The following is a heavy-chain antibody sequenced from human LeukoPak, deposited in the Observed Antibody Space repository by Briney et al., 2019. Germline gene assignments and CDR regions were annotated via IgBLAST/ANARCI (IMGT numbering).Heavy chain of an antibody. CDR3: ARRPTQYDCFDP. CDR1: GDSVSSNSVT. CDR2: TYYRSTWYN. J-gene: IGHJ5*02. D-gene: IGHD2-2*01. Sequence: SQTLSLTCAISGDSVSSNSVTWNWIRQSPSRGLEWLGRTYYRSTWYNDYAVSVRGRITVNPDTSKNQFSLHLNSVTPEDTAVYYCARRPTQYDCFDPWGQGILVTVSS. V-gene: IGHV6-1*01.